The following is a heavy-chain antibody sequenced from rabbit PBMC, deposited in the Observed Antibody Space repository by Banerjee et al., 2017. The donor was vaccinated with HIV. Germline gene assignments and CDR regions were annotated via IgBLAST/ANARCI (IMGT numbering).Heavy chain of an antibody. CDR2: IGAGSGTT. D-gene: IGHD4-1*01. J-gene: IGHJ4*01. V-gene: IGHV1S43*01. CDR1: GFSFSSGYW. Sequence: QEQLKETGGGLVQPGGTLTLTCTASGFSFSSGYWICWVRQAPGKGLEWIGCIGAGSGTTDYASWVNGRFTISRSTSLNTVTLQMTYLTGADTATYFCARYSSGWNYFNLWGQGTLVTVS. CDR3: ARYSSGWNYFNL.